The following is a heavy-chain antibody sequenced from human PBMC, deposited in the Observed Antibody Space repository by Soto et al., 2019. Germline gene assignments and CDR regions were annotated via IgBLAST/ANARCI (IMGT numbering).Heavy chain of an antibody. V-gene: IGHV3-23*01. D-gene: IGHD3-3*01. CDR1: GFTFINYA. Sequence: EVQLLESGGGLVQPGGSLRLSCVGSGFTFINYAMNWVRQTPGKGLEWVSGISGGGDRTFDADSVKGRFTISRDNSKNTVNLQMNSLRADDPAVYYCARKVFGSTSRPDWWYFDLWGRGTLVTVSS. CDR3: ARKVFGSTSRPDWWYFDL. J-gene: IGHJ2*01. CDR2: ISGGGDRT.